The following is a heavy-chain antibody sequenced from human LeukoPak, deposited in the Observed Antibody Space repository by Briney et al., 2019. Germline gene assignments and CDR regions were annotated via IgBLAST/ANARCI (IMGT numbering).Heavy chain of an antibody. CDR2: IIPILGIA. D-gene: IGHD3-3*01. CDR3: AREGRFLEWLSTRYYFDY. Sequence: SVKVSCKASGGTFSSYAISWVRQAPGQGLEWMGRIIPILGIANYAQKFQGRVTITADKSTSTAYMELSSLRSEDTAVYYCAREGRFLEWLSTRYYFDYWGQGTLVTVSS. CDR1: GGTFSSYA. V-gene: IGHV1-69*04. J-gene: IGHJ4*02.